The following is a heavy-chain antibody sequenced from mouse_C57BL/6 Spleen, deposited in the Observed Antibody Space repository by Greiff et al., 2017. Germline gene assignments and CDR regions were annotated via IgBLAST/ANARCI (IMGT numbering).Heavy chain of an antibody. D-gene: IGHD1-1*01. Sequence: EVQGVESGAELVKPGASVKLSCTASGFNIKDYYMHWVKQRTEQGLEWIGRIDPEDGETKYAPKFQGKATITADTSSNTAYLQLSSLTSEDTAVYYCASDYGSSWAWFAYWGQGTLVTVSA. CDR3: ASDYGSSWAWFAY. CDR1: GFNIKDYY. J-gene: IGHJ3*01. V-gene: IGHV14-2*01. CDR2: IDPEDGET.